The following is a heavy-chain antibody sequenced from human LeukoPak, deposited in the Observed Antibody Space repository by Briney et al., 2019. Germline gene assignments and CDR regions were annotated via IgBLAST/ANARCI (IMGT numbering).Heavy chain of an antibody. CDR3: AKDVGFGELLS. CDR2: ISYDGSNK. V-gene: IGHV3-30*18. CDR1: GFTFSSYG. Sequence: GGSLRLSCAASGFTFSSYGMHWVRQAPGKGLEWVAVISYDGSNKYYADSVKGRFTISRDNSKNTLYLQMNSLRAEDTVVYYCAKDVGFGELLSWGQGTLVTVSS. J-gene: IGHJ5*02. D-gene: IGHD3-10*01.